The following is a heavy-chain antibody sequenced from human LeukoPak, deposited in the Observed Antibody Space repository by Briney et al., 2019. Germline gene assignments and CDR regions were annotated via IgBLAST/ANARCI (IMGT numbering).Heavy chain of an antibody. CDR2: IYYSGST. CDR3: ARRRGYSYGHFDY. V-gene: IGHV4-39*02. CDR1: GGSISSSSYY. J-gene: IGHJ4*02. Sequence: PSETLSLTCTVSGGSISSSSYYWGWIRQPPGKGLEWIGSIYYSGSTYYNPSLKSRVTVSVDTSKNHFSLKLSSVTAADTAVYYCARRRGYSYGHFDYWGQGTLVTVSS. D-gene: IGHD5-18*01.